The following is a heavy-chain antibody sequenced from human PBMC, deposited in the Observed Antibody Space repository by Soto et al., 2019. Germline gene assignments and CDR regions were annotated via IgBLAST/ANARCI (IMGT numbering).Heavy chain of an antibody. V-gene: IGHV3-30*18. D-gene: IGHD2-8*01. J-gene: IGHJ5*01. CDR2: ISYDGNNK. Sequence: QVQLVESGGGVVQPGRSLRLSCAASGFTFSNYGIHWVRQAPGKGLEWVAVISYDGNNKYYADSVEGRFTISRDNSKNTVYLQMYSLRDEDPAMYYWAKDTGYCTKGVCLSNWFDSWGQGTLVTVSS. CDR1: GFTFSNYG. CDR3: AKDTGYCTKGVCLSNWFDS.